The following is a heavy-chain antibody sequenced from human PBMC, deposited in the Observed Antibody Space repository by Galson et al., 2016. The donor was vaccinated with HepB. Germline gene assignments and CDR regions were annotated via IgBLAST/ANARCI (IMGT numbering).Heavy chain of an antibody. V-gene: IGHV1-24*01. D-gene: IGHD3-16*01. CDR1: GYRLSELS. J-gene: IGHJ2*01. Sequence: SVKVSCKVSGYRLSELSMHWVRQAPGKGLEWMGGFDPEHGETIFTQKFQGRVTVIEDTSTDTAYMDLSSLRSDDTAVYYCAAYYYVWHFDLWGRGTLVTVSS. CDR3: AAYYYVWHFDL. CDR2: FDPEHGET.